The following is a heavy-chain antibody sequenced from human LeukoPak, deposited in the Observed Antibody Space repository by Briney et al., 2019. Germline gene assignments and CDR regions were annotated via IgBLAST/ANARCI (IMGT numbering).Heavy chain of an antibody. CDR3: ARALSVVAPRTLDAFDI. V-gene: IGHV3-30-3*01. Sequence: GGSLRLSCAASGFTFSSYAMHWVRQAPGKGLEWVAVISYDGSNKYYADSVKGRFTISRDNSKNTLYLQMNSLRAEDTAVYYCARALSVVAPRTLDAFDIWGQGTMVTVSS. CDR1: GFTFSSYA. J-gene: IGHJ3*02. D-gene: IGHD3-22*01. CDR2: ISYDGSNK.